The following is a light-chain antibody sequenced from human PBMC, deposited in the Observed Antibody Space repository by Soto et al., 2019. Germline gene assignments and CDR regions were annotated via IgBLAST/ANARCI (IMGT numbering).Light chain of an antibody. J-gene: IGLJ1*01. CDR1: SSNIGAEYD. Sequence: VLTQPPSVSGAPGQRVAISCTGSSSNIGAEYDVHWYQQLPGTAPKRLIYGDNNRPSGVPDRFSGSKSGTSASLAITGLQPEDEADYYCQSYDSSLTTFVFGTGTKGTVL. V-gene: IGLV1-40*01. CDR2: GDN. CDR3: QSYDSSLTTFV.